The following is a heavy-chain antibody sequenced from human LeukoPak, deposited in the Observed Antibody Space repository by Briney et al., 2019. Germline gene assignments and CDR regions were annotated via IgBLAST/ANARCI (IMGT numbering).Heavy chain of an antibody. CDR2: INHSGST. V-gene: IGHV4-34*01. CDR3: ARALSRAGDY. CDR1: GGSFSGYY. J-gene: IGHJ4*02. D-gene: IGHD6-19*01. Sequence: SETLSLTCAVYGGSFSGYYWSWIRQPPGKGLEWIGEINHSGSTNYNPSLKSRVTISVDTSKSQFSLKLSSVTAADTAVYYCARALSRAGDYWGQGTLVTVSS.